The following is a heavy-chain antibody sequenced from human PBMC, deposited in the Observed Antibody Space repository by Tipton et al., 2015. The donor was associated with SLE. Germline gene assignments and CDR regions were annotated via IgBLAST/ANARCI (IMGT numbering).Heavy chain of an antibody. J-gene: IGHJ4*02. V-gene: IGHV3-7*01. CDR3: ARLGSCGGGSCYSQDF. Sequence: GSLRLSCEMSGFIFTNFWMSWVRQPPGKGLEWVANINQGGIEKYCVDSVKGRFTISRDNAKKSLFLHMNSLRAEDTAVYYCARLGSCGGGSCYSQDFWGQGTLVTVSS. CDR1: GFIFTNFW. CDR2: INQGGIEK. D-gene: IGHD2-15*01.